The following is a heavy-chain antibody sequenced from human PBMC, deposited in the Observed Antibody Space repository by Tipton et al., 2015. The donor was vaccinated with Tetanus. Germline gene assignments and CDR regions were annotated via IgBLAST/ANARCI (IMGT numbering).Heavy chain of an antibody. CDR3: ARSHRIPFDP. J-gene: IGHJ5*02. V-gene: IGHV3-11*01. Sequence: SLRLSCAASGFTFSSYAMSWVRQAPGKGLEWVSYISSSGSTIYYADSVKGRFTISRDNAKNSLYLQMNSLRAEDTAVYYCARSHRIPFDPWGQGTLVTVSS. D-gene: IGHD2-2*02. CDR2: ISSSGSTI. CDR1: GFTFSSYA.